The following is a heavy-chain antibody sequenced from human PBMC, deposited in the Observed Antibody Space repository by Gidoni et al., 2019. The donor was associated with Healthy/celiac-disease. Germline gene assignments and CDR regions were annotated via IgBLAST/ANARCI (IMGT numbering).Heavy chain of an antibody. CDR3: AKEARWGYSGYDWKEDRPGGFDY. D-gene: IGHD5-12*01. CDR1: GFTFSSYA. J-gene: IGHJ4*02. Sequence: EVKLLESGGGLVKPGGSLRRACAASGFTFSSYAMRWVRKAPGKGLDVVSAISGSCGSTYYAYYVKGRFTISRDNSNNTLYLQMNSLRAEDTAVYYCAKEARWGYSGYDWKEDRPGGFDYWGQGTLFTVSS. V-gene: IGHV3-23*01. CDR2: ISGSCGST.